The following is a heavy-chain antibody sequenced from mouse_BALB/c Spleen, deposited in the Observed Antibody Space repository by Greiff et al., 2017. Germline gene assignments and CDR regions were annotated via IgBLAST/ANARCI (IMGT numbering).Heavy chain of an antibody. J-gene: IGHJ2*01. D-gene: IGHD2-1*01. CDR1: GFTFSSYG. Sequence: EVKLVESGGDLVKPGGSLKLSCAASGFTFSSYGMSWVRQTPDKRLEWVATISSGGSYTYYPDSVKGRFTISRDNAKNTLYLQMSSLKSEDTAMYYCARHVRGNPYYFDYWGQGTTVTVSS. CDR2: ISSGGSYT. V-gene: IGHV5-6*02. CDR3: ARHVRGNPYYFDY.